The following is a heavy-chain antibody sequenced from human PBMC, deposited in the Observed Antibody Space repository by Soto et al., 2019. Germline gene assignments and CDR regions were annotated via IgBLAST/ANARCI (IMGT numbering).Heavy chain of an antibody. CDR2: ISGSGGST. CDR3: AKDPQRRARQNELRYFDWLPGY. D-gene: IGHD3-9*01. Sequence: PGGSLRLSCAASGFTFSSYAMSWVRQAPGKGLEWVSAISGSGGSTYYADSVKGRFTISRDNSKNTLYLQMNSLRAEDTAVYYCAKDPQRRARQNELRYFDWLPGYWGQGTLVTVSS. J-gene: IGHJ4*02. CDR1: GFTFSSYA. V-gene: IGHV3-23*01.